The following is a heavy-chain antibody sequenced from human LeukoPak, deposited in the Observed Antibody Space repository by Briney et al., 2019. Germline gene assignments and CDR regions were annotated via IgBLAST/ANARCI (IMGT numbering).Heavy chain of an antibody. CDR3: AKENYYDSSGYIDY. CDR2: ISGDGSNK. J-gene: IGHJ4*02. Sequence: PGRSLRLSCAASGFTFSSYGMHWVRQAPGKGLEWVAVISGDGSNKYYADSVEGRFTISRDNSKNTLYLQMNSLRTEDTAVYYCAKENYYDSSGYIDYWGQGTLVTVSS. D-gene: IGHD3-22*01. V-gene: IGHV3-30*18. CDR1: GFTFSSYG.